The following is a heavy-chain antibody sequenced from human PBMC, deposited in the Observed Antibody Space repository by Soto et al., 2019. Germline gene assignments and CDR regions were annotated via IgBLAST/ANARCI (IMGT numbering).Heavy chain of an antibody. CDR3: ARGVYYYDSSGYYFY. V-gene: IGHV1-69*13. CDR2: IIPIFGTA. J-gene: IGHJ4*02. D-gene: IGHD3-22*01. Sequence: ASVKVTCKASGGTFSSYAISWVRQAPGQGLEWMGGIIPIFGTANYAQKFQGRVTITADESTSTAYMELSSLRSEDTAVYYCARGVYYYDSSGYYFYWGQGTLVTLSS. CDR1: GGTFSSYA.